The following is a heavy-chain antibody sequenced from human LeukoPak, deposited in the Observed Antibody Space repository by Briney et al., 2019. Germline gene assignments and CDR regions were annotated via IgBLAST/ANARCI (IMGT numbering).Heavy chain of an antibody. CDR2: IYYSGST. CDR3: ARHRYYYDSSGYLAYDAFDI. J-gene: IGHJ3*02. CDR1: GGSISSSSYY. D-gene: IGHD3-22*01. Sequence: PSETLSLTCTVSGGSISSSSYYWGWIRQPPGKGLEWIGGIYYSGSTYYNPSLKSRVTISVDTSKNQFSLKLSSVTAADTAVYYCARHRYYYDSSGYLAYDAFDIWGQGTMVTVSS. V-gene: IGHV4-39*01.